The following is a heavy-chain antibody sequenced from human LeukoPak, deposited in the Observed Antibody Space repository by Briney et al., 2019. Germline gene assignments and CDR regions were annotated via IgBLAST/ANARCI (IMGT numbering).Heavy chain of an antibody. D-gene: IGHD3-22*01. CDR1: GFTLSSFW. J-gene: IGHJ4*02. CDR3: AKEEAYGYYYDSSGYRFDY. V-gene: IGHV3-23*01. CDR2: ISGSGGST. Sequence: PGGSLRLSCSASGFTLSSFWMSWVRQAPGKGLEWVSAISGSGGSTYYADSVKGRFTISRGNSKNTLYLQMNSLGAEDTAVYYCAKEEAYGYYYDSSGYRFDYWGQGTLVTVSS.